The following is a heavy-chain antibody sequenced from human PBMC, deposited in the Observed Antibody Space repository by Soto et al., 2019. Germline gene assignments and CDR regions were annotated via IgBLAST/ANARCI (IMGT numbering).Heavy chain of an antibody. CDR1: GYRFTSYW. Sequence: GESLKISCKGSGYRFTSYWIGWVRQMPGKGLEWMGIIYPGDSDTRYSPSFQGQVTISADKSISTAYLQWSSLKASDTAMYYCARHVRGYSYGYGMDVWGQGTTVTVS. CDR2: IYPGDSDT. V-gene: IGHV5-51*01. D-gene: IGHD5-18*01. CDR3: ARHVRGYSYGYGMDV. J-gene: IGHJ6*02.